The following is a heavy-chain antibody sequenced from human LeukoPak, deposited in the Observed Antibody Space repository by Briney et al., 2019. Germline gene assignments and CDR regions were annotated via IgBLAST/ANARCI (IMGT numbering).Heavy chain of an antibody. Sequence: SETLSLTCTVSGGSISSYYWSWIRQPPGKGPEWIGFIYYIGNTNYNPSLKSRVTISVDTSKNQFSLKLTSVTAADTAVYYCAREADSPKGFHAVDIWGQGTMVSVSS. D-gene: IGHD3-22*01. CDR2: IYYIGNT. CDR3: AREADSPKGFHAVDI. J-gene: IGHJ3*02. CDR1: GGSISSYY. V-gene: IGHV4-59*01.